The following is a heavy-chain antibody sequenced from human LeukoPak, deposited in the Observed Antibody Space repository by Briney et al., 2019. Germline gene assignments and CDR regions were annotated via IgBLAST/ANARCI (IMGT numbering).Heavy chain of an antibody. J-gene: IGHJ4*02. Sequence: GGSLRLSCAASGFAFSDYWMTWVRQAPGKGLEWVANIKQDGSERYLVDSVKGRFTISRDNAKGSLYLQMNSMRAEDTAVYYCVRAPYYSGIEHYFDHWGQGILVTVSS. CDR3: VRAPYYSGIEHYFDH. CDR1: GFAFSDYW. V-gene: IGHV3-7*03. CDR2: IKQDGSER. D-gene: IGHD3-22*01.